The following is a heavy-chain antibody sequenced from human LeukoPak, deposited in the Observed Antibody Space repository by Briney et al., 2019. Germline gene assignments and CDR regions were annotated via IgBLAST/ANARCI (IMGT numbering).Heavy chain of an antibody. CDR2: IYYSGST. D-gene: IGHD1-26*01. V-gene: IGHV4-59*01. CDR3: ATSPPGGSYLDY. CDR1: GGPMSSYY. J-gene: IGHJ4*02. Sequence: QTSEPLSLTCTVWGGPMSSYYWSWIRQPPGKGLEWIGYIYYSGSTNYNPSLKSRVTISVDTSKNQFSLKLSSLTAADTAVYYCATSPPGGSYLDYWGQGTLVTVSS.